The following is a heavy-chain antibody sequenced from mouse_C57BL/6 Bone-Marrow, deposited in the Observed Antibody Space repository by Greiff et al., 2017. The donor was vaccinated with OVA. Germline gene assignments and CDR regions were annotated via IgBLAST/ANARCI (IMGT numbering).Heavy chain of an antibody. V-gene: IGHV1-82*01. Sequence: VKLMESGPELVKPGASVKISCKASGYAFSSSWMNWVKQRPGKGLERIGRIYPGDGDTNYNGKFKGKATLTADKSSSTAYMQLSSLTSEDSAVYFCARHEDGYYASYFDYWGQGTTLTVSS. CDR1: GYAFSSSW. CDR2: IYPGDGDT. D-gene: IGHD2-3*01. J-gene: IGHJ2*01. CDR3: ARHEDGYYASYFDY.